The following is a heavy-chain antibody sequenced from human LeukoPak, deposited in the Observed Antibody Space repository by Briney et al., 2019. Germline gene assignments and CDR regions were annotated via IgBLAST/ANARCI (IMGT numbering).Heavy chain of an antibody. CDR1: GYSFTNYW. D-gene: IGHD1-26*01. CDR3: ARMPWEPPDY. V-gene: IGHV5-51*01. Sequence: PGESLKISCKGSGYSFTNYWIGWVRQMPGKGLEWMGIIYPGDSDTRYSPSFQSQVTISVDKSINTAYLQWSSLKASDTAMYYCARMPWEPPDYWGQGTLVTVSS. J-gene: IGHJ4*02. CDR2: IYPGDSDT.